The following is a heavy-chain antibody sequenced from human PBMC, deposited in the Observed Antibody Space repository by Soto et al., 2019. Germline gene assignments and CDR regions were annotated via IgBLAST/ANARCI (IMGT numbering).Heavy chain of an antibody. CDR3: ARIRGADAFDI. Sequence: SLRLSCAASGFTFSSYGMHWVRQAPGKGLEWVAVISYDGSNKYYADSVKGRFTISRDNAKNSLYLQMNSLRAEDTAVYYCARIRGADAFDIWGQGTMVTVSS. CDR1: GFTFSSYG. D-gene: IGHD3-10*01. V-gene: IGHV3-30*03. J-gene: IGHJ3*02. CDR2: ISYDGSNK.